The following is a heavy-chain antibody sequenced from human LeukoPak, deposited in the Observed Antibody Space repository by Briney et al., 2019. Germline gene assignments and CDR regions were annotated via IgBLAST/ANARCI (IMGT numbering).Heavy chain of an antibody. D-gene: IGHD6-13*01. CDR3: ARAPVIAGGGNYYYYGMDV. CDR1: GGSISSSYSY. Sequence: PSETLSLTCTVSGGSISSSYSYWGWIRQPPGKGPEWIGSIYYSGSTYYNPSLKSRVTISVDTSKNQFSLKLSSVTAADTAVYYCARAPVIAGGGNYYYYGMDVWGQGTTVTVS. J-gene: IGHJ6*02. CDR2: IYYSGST. V-gene: IGHV4-39*07.